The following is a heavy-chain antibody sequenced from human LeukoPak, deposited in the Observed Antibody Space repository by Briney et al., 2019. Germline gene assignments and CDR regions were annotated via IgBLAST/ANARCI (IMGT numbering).Heavy chain of an antibody. J-gene: IGHJ3*02. CDR2: INPSGGST. CDR3: ARDGTYYYDSSGAGAFDI. CDR1: GYTFTSYG. Sequence: ASVKVSCKASGYTFTSYGISWVRQAPGQGLEWMGIINPSGGSTSYAQKFQGRVTMTRDTSTSTVYMELSSLRSEDTAVYYCARDGTYYYDSSGAGAFDIWGQGTMVTVSS. V-gene: IGHV1-46*01. D-gene: IGHD3-22*01.